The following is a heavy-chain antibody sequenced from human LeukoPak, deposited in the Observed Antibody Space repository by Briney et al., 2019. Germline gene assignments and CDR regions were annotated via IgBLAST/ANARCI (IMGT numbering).Heavy chain of an antibody. V-gene: IGHV4-38-2*02. CDR3: ARDLEYYYDSSGYYFGWFDP. D-gene: IGHD3-22*01. CDR2: IYHSGST. J-gene: IGHJ5*02. Sequence: SETLSLTCTVSGYSISSGYYWGWIRQPPGRGLEWIGSIYHSGSTYYNPSLKSRLTISVDTSKNQFSLKLSSVTAADTAVYYCARDLEYYYDSSGYYFGWFDPWGQGTLVTVSS. CDR1: GYSISSGYY.